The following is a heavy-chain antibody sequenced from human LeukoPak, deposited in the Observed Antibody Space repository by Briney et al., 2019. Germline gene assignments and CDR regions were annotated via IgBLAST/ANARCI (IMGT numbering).Heavy chain of an antibody. CDR3: TTDSAAY. Sequence: TGGSLRLSCAASGFTFSNAWMTWVRQAPGKGLEWVGRVKRKIDGETTDYAAAVKGRFATSSDDSKNTVYLKMNSLKTEDTALYYCTTDSAAYWGQGTLVTVSS. J-gene: IGHJ4*02. V-gene: IGHV3-15*01. CDR2: VKRKIDGETT. CDR1: GFTFSNAW.